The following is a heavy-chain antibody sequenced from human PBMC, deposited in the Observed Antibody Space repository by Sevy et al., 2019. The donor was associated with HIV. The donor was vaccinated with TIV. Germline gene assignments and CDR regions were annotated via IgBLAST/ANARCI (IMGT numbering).Heavy chain of an antibody. CDR2: ISYAGSAT. Sequence: GGSLRLSCAASGFTFNTHAMHWVRQAPGKGLEWVAVISYAGSATYYTDSVKGRFTISRDNSKNKLYLEMTSLRVEDTAVYYCTRDSGYAPNHVPGHYWGQGTPVTVSS. CDR3: TRDSGYAPNHVPGHY. CDR1: GFTFNTHA. V-gene: IGHV3-30*04. D-gene: IGHD2-15*01. J-gene: IGHJ4*02.